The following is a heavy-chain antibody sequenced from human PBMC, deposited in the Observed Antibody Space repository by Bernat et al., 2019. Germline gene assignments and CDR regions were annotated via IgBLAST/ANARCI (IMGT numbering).Heavy chain of an antibody. CDR1: GFTVSSNY. V-gene: IGHV3-53*02. CDR2: IYSGGNT. Sequence: EVQLVETGGGLIQPGGSLRLSCAASGFTVSSNYMSWVRQAPGKGLEWVSVIYSGGNTYYADSVKGRFTISRDNSKNTLYLQMNSLRAEDTAVYYCARAGDHGDWHFDLWGRGTLVTVSS. D-gene: IGHD7-27*01. J-gene: IGHJ2*01. CDR3: ARAGDHGDWHFDL.